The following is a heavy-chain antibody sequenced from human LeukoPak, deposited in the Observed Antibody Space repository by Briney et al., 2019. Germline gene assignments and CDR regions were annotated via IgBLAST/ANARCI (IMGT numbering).Heavy chain of an antibody. V-gene: IGHV4-59*12. D-gene: IGHD3-3*01. CDR3: ARVTVDFWSGYYNWFDP. CDR2: IYYSGST. J-gene: IGHJ5*02. CDR1: GGSISSYY. Sequence: PSETLSLTCTVSGGSISSYYWSWIRQPPGKGLEWIGSIYYSGSTYYNPSLKSRVTISVDTSKNQFSLKLSSVTAADTAVYYCARVTVDFWSGYYNWFDPWGQGTLVTVSS.